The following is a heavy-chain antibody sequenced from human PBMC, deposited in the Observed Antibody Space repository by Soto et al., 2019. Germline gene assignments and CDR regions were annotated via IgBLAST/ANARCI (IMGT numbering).Heavy chain of an antibody. D-gene: IGHD1-7*01. V-gene: IGHV3-21*01. CDR1: GFTFSTYA. CDR2: ISGGGTSI. J-gene: IGHJ6*04. Sequence: EVQLVEFGGGLVKPGGSLRLSCAASGFTFSTYAINWVRQAPGKGLEWVSSISGGGTSIYYADSVKRRFTISRDNAKNSLYMQMNSLRAEDTAVYYCARGRISGTNPPYYMDVWGKGTTVTVSS. CDR3: ARGRISGTNPPYYMDV.